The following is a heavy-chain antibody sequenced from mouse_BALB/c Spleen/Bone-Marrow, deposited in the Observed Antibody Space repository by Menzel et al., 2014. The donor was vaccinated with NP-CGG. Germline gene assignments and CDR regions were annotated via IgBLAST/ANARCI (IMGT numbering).Heavy chain of an antibody. CDR2: ISNGGGST. Sequence: EVQVVESGGGLVQPGGSLKLSCATSGFTFSDYYMYWVRQTPEKRLEWVAYISNGGGSTYYPDTVKGRFTISRDNAKNTLYLQMSRLKSEDTAMYYCARRRSLYYAMDYWGQGTSVTVSS. D-gene: IGHD1-1*01. CDR1: GFTFSDYY. CDR3: ARRRSLYYAMDY. J-gene: IGHJ4*01. V-gene: IGHV5-12*02.